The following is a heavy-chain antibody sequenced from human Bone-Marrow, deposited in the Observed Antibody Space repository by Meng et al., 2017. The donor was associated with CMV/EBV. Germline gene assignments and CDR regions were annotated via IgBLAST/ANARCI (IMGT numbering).Heavy chain of an antibody. V-gene: IGHV4-34*01. Sequence: GSLRLSCAVYGGSVSGYYWSWIRQPPGKGLEWIGEINHSGSTYYNPSLKSRVTISVDTSKNQFSLKLSSVTAADTAVYYCARHGGYNKRNWFDPWGQGTLVTVSS. J-gene: IGHJ5*02. CDR1: GGSVSGYY. D-gene: IGHD5-24*01. CDR3: ARHGGYNKRNWFDP. CDR2: INHSGST.